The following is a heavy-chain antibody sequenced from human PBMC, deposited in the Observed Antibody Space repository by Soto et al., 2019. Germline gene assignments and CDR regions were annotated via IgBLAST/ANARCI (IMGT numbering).Heavy chain of an antibody. J-gene: IGHJ1*01. CDR3: SRGPFYGSR. Sequence: EVQLVESGGGLVQPGGSLRLSCAASGFTFSSYWMHWVRQAPGKGLVWVSRINSDGSSTSYAESVKGRFTISRDNAKNTVYLQMNRLRAEDPAVEYWSRGPFYGSRGGQGTLVTVSS. V-gene: IGHV3-74*01. CDR2: INSDGSST. CDR1: GFTFSSYW. D-gene: IGHD1-26*01.